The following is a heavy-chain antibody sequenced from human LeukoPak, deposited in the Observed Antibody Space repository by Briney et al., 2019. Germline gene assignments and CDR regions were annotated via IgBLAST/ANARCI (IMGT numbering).Heavy chain of an antibody. CDR2: ITVSGDTT. CDR3: ARESPHCSGVSCFFDY. J-gene: IGHJ4*02. V-gene: IGHV3-23*01. CDR1: GFTFSNYA. Sequence: GGSLRLSCAASGFTFSNYAFYWVRQAPEKGLEWVSTITVSGDTTFYADSVKGRFTLSRDNAKNSLYLQMNSLRAEDTAIYYCARESPHCSGVSCFFDYWGQGTLVTVSS. D-gene: IGHD2-15*01.